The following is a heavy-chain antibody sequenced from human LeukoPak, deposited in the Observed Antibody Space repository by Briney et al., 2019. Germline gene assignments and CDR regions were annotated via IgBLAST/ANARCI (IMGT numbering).Heavy chain of an antibody. CDR3: VKSTVTNAFDI. CDR2: ISYDGSNK. J-gene: IGHJ3*02. V-gene: IGHV3-30*18. CDR1: GFTFSSYG. Sequence: GGSLRLSCAASGFTFSSYGMHWVRQAPGKGLEWVAVISYDGSNKYYADSVKGRFTISRDNSKNTLYLQMNSLRAEDTAVYYCVKSTVTNAFDIWGQGTMVTVSS. D-gene: IGHD4-17*01.